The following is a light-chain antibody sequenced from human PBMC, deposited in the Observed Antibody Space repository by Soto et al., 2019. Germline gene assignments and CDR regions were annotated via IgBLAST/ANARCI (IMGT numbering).Light chain of an antibody. CDR3: QHSYTSVRA. J-gene: IGKJ4*02. CDR1: QSISNF. CDR2: AAS. V-gene: IGKV1-39*01. Sequence: DIQMTQSPSSLSGSVGDRVTISCRASQSISNFLNWYQQKPGKAPQLLIYAASSLHSGVPPRFSGSGAGTEFTLTISSLQPDDFATYSCQHSYTSVRAFGGGTKVDIK.